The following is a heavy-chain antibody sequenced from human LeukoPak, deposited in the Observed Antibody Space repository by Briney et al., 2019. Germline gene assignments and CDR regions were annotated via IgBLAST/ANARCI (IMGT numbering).Heavy chain of an antibody. CDR3: ARVVDTHFDY. V-gene: IGHV3-74*01. D-gene: IGHD5-18*01. J-gene: IGHJ4*02. CDR2: INSDGKST. CDR1: GFTFSSYW. Sequence: GGSLRLSCAASGFTFSSYWMHWVRQGPGEGLVWVSRINSDGKSTSYADSVKGRFTISRDNAKDTLYLQMNSLRAEDTAVYYCARVVDTHFDYWGQGTLVTVSS.